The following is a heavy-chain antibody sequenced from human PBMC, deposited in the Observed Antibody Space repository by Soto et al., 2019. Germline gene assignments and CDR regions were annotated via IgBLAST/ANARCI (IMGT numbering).Heavy chain of an antibody. D-gene: IGHD6-19*01. Sequence: QLQLQESGPGLVKPSETLSLTCTVSGGSISSSSYYWGWIRQPPGKGLDWIGSIYYSGSTDYNPSLKGRVTIYVDTSKNPFSLKLSSVTAADTAVYYCARQERLGIAVAGVDYWGQGTLVTVSS. J-gene: IGHJ4*02. CDR3: ARQERLGIAVAGVDY. CDR1: GGSISSSSYY. V-gene: IGHV4-39*01. CDR2: IYYSGST.